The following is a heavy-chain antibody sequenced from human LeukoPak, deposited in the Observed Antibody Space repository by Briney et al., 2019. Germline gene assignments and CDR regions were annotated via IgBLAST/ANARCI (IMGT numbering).Heavy chain of an antibody. CDR1: GFTFTPYW. CDR3: AKAKRTLAPGGY. V-gene: IGHV3-7*03. CDR2: IKPGGSEK. Sequence: PGGSLRLSCAASGFTFTPYWMTWVRQAPGRGPEWVATIKPGGSEKFYVDSVKGRFSISRDNAKSSLYLQMNSLRAEDTAVYYCAKAKRTLAPGGYWGQGTLVTVSS. D-gene: IGHD3-10*01. J-gene: IGHJ4*02.